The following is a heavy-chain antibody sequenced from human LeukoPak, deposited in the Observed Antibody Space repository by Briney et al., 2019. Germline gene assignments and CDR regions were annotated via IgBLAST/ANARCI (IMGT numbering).Heavy chain of an antibody. Sequence: ASVKVSCKASGYSFTCYYIHWVRQAPGQGLEWLGRINPNSGGTNYAQKFQGRVTMTRDTSISTAYMELSSLRSDDTAVYYCAGRLGYCSSTRCPSPWGQGTMVTVSS. CDR2: INPNSGGT. CDR1: GYSFTCYY. V-gene: IGHV1-2*06. CDR3: AGRLGYCSSTRCPSP. J-gene: IGHJ3*01. D-gene: IGHD2-2*01.